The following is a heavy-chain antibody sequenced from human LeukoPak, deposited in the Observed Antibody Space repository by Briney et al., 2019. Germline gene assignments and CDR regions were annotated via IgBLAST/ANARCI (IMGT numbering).Heavy chain of an antibody. Sequence: PSETLSLTCNVSGASMSGYYWSWIRQPAGKGLEWIGRIYTSGSTNYNPSLKSRVTMSVDTSKNQFSLKLSSVTAADTAVYYCAREVVATRWDPGFDYWGQGTLVTVSS. J-gene: IGHJ4*02. CDR1: GASMSGYY. D-gene: IGHD5-12*01. CDR2: IYTSGST. V-gene: IGHV4-4*07. CDR3: AREVVATRWDPGFDY.